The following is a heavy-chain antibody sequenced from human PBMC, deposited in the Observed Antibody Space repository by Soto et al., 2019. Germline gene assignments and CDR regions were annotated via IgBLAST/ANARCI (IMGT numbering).Heavy chain of an antibody. J-gene: IGHJ4*02. D-gene: IGHD6-19*01. Sequence: QVQLVESGGGVVQPGRSLRLSCAASVFTFSGYAMHCVRQAPGKGLEWVAVISYDGSNKYYADSVKGRFTISRDNSKNTLYLQMNSLRAEDTAVYYCAQSPSGWHAYWGQGTLVTVSS. CDR3: AQSPSGWHAY. CDR2: ISYDGSNK. CDR1: VFTFSGYA. V-gene: IGHV3-30*03.